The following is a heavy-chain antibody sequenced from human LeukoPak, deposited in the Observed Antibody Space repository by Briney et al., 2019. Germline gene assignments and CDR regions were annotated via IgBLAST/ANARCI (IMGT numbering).Heavy chain of an antibody. V-gene: IGHV1-2*02. CDR3: ARDLKVKGSPAWLDP. J-gene: IGHJ5*02. Sequence: GASVKVSCKASGYTFTGYYMHWVRQAPGQGHEWMGWINPNSGGTNYAQKFQGRVTMTRDTSISTAYMELSRLRSDDTAVYYCARDLKVKGSPAWLDPWGQGTLVTVSS. CDR1: GYTFTGYY. D-gene: IGHD1-26*01. CDR2: INPNSGGT.